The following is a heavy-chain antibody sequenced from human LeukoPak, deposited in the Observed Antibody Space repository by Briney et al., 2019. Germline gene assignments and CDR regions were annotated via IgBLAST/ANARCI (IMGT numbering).Heavy chain of an antibody. D-gene: IGHD4-17*01. J-gene: IGHJ5*02. CDR2: INPSGGST. CDR1: GYTFTSYY. V-gene: IGHV1-46*01. Sequence: GASVKVSCKASGYTFTSYYMHWVRQAPGQGLEWMGIINPSGGSTSYAQKFRGRVTMTRDMSTSTAYMELRSLRSDDTAVYYCARDDYGDSKGRFDPWGQGTLVTVSS. CDR3: ARDDYGDSKGRFDP.